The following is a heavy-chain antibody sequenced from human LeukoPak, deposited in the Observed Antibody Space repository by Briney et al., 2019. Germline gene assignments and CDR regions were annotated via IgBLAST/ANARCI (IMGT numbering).Heavy chain of an antibody. J-gene: IGHJ4*02. CDR2: INPSGGST. Sequence: ASVKVSCKVSGYTLTELSMHWVRQAPGQGLEWMGIINPSGGSTSYAQKFQGRVTMTRDTSTSTVYMELSSLRSEDTAVYYCARGRSSSGWYVFDYWGQGTLVTVSS. CDR1: GYTLTELS. D-gene: IGHD6-19*01. V-gene: IGHV1-46*01. CDR3: ARGRSSSGWYVFDY.